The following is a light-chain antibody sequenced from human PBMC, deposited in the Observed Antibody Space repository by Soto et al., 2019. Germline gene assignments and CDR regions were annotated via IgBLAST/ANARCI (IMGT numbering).Light chain of an antibody. Sequence: DVQMTQSPSSLSASVGDRVTITCRASHDISNCVAWLQQKPGKAPKLLIYAASTLQPGVPSRFSGGGSGVDFTLTISSLQPEDVATYYCQKHNTVPLTFGPGTKVDIK. V-gene: IGKV1-27*01. CDR1: HDISNC. J-gene: IGKJ3*01. CDR3: QKHNTVPLT. CDR2: AAS.